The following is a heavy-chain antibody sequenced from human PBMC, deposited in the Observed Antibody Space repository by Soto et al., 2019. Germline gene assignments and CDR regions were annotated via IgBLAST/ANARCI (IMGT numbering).Heavy chain of an antibody. Sequence: ASVKVSCKASGYTFTSYYMHWVRQAPGQGLEWMGIINPSGGSTSYAQKFQGRVTMTRDTSTSTVYMELSSLRSEDTAVYYCARDSVLMAYGHYYYYMDVWGKGTTVTVSS. CDR3: ARDSVLMAYGHYYYYMDV. CDR2: INPSGGST. J-gene: IGHJ6*03. CDR1: GYTFTSYY. D-gene: IGHD2-8*01. V-gene: IGHV1-46*03.